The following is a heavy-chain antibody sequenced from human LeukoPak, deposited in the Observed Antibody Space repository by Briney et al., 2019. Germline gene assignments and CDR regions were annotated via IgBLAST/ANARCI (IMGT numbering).Heavy chain of an antibody. CDR2: IYPGYSDT. CDR3: ARGDGHSGYAVDY. V-gene: IGHV5-51*01. J-gene: IGHJ4*02. Sequence: GESLKISCQGSGYSLTSYRIGWVREMPGKGMEWVGVIYPGYSDTRYTPSFQGQDTISADESISTAYLQWRSLEAADTATEYCARGDGHSGYAVDYWGQGTLVTVSS. D-gene: IGHD5-12*01. CDR1: GYSLTSYR.